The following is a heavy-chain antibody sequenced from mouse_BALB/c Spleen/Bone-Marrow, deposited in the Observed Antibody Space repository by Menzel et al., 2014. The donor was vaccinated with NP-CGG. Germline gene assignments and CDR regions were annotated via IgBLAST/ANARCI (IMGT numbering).Heavy chain of an antibody. CDR3: ASGVTTGWFVY. J-gene: IGHJ3*01. D-gene: IGHD2-2*01. CDR1: GYIFTSYW. V-gene: IGHV1-76*01. Sequence: VQLQQSGAELVRPGASVKLSCKTSGYIFTSYWIHWVKQRSGQGFEWIARIYPGSGSTYYNEKFEGKATLTADKSSSTAYMQLSSLKSEDSAVYFCASGVTTGWFVYWGQGTLVTVSA. CDR2: IYPGSGST.